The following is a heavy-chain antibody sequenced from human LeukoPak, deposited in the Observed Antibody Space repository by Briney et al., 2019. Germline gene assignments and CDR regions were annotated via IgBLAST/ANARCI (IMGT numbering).Heavy chain of an antibody. CDR1: GGSISSYY. D-gene: IGHD6-6*01. Sequence: SETLSLTCTVSGGSISSYYWSWIRQPPGKGLEWIGYIYYSGSTNYNPSLKSRVTISVDTSKNRFSLKLSSVTAADTAVYYCARGDIAARRAFDYWGRGTLVTVSS. J-gene: IGHJ4*02. CDR2: IYYSGST. V-gene: IGHV4-59*01. CDR3: ARGDIAARRAFDY.